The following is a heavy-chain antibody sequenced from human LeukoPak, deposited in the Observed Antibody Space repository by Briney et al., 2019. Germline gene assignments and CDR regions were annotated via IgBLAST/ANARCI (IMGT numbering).Heavy chain of an antibody. CDR2: IYYSGST. CDR1: GGSISSSSYY. J-gene: IGHJ4*02. Sequence: PSETLSLTCTVSGGSISSSSYYWGWIRQPPGKGLEWIGSIYYSGSTYYNPSLKSRVTISVDTSKNQFSLKLSSVTAADTAVYYCARHRLSTVGSFCYFDYWGQGTLVTVSS. V-gene: IGHV4-39*01. D-gene: IGHD4-23*01. CDR3: ARHRLSTVGSFCYFDY.